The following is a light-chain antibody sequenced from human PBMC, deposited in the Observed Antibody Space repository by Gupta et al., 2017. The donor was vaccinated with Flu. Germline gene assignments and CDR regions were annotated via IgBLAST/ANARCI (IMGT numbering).Light chain of an antibody. V-gene: IGKV1-5*03. CDR3: QQYDTYST. CDR1: QSISDW. CDR2: KAS. Sequence: DIQMTQSPSTLSASVGDRVTITCRASQSISDWLGWYQQKPGKAPKLLIYKASSLQSGVPSRFSGSGSGTEFTLTVSSLQPDDFATYYCQQYDTYSTFGQGTKVEI. J-gene: IGKJ1*01.